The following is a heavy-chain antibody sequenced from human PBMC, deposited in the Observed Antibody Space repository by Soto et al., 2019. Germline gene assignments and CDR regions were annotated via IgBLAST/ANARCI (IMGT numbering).Heavy chain of an antibody. Sequence: PGGSLRLSCAASGFTFSSYGMHWVRQAPGKGLEWVAVIWYDGSNKYYADSVKGRFTISRDNSKNTLYLQMNSLRAEDTAVYYCVVARLYYYYMDVWGKGTTVTVSS. CDR2: IWYDGSNK. V-gene: IGHV3-33*01. CDR3: VVARLYYYYMDV. CDR1: GFTFSSYG. J-gene: IGHJ6*03. D-gene: IGHD6-6*01.